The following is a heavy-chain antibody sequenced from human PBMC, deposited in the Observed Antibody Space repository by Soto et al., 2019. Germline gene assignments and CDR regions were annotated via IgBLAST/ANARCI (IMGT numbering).Heavy chain of an antibody. CDR3: AIRGY. CDR2: ISGSGGST. CDR1: GFPFRSYS. V-gene: IGHV3-23*01. J-gene: IGHJ4*02. Sequence: GGSQSLSCTASGFPFRSYSMSWVRQAPGKGLEWVSAISGSGGSTYYADSVKGRFTISRDNSKNTLYLQMNSLRAEDTAVYYCAIRGYWGQGTLVTVSS.